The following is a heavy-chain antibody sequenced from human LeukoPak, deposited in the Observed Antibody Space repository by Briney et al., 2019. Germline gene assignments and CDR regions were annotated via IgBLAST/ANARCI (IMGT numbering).Heavy chain of an antibody. CDR3: ARGPAASGYYDSRGRYGYFDY. CDR1: GFTFSSYE. Sequence: GGSLRLSCAASGFTFSSYEMNWVRQAPGKGLEWVSYISSSGSTIYYADSVKGRFTISRDNAKNSLYLQMNSLRAEDTAVYYCARGPAASGYYDSRGRYGYFDYWGQGTLVTVSS. J-gene: IGHJ4*02. D-gene: IGHD3-22*01. CDR2: ISSSGSTI. V-gene: IGHV3-48*03.